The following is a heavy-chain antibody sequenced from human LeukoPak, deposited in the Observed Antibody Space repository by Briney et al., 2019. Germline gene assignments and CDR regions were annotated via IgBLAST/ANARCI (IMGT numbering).Heavy chain of an antibody. CDR2: IYTSGST. D-gene: IGHD2-2*01. Sequence: SETLSLTCTVSGGSISIYYWSWIRQPAAKGLEWIGRIYTSGSTNYNPSLKSRVTMSVDTSKNHFSLKLSSVTAADTAVYYCARGRAAILYWYFDLWGRGTLVTVSS. V-gene: IGHV4-4*07. CDR3: ARGRAAILYWYFDL. J-gene: IGHJ2*01. CDR1: GGSISIYY.